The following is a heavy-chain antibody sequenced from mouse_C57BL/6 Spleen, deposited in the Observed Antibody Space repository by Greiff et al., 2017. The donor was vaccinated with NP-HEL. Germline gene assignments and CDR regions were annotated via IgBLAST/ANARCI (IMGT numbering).Heavy chain of an antibody. CDR3: ARYDYDVGAMDY. V-gene: IGHV1-52*01. J-gene: IGHJ4*01. Sequence: VQLQQSGAELVRPGSSVKLSCKASGYTFTSYWMHWVKQRPIQGLEWIGNIDPSDSETHYNQKFKDKATLTVDKSSSTAYMQLSSLTSEDSAVYYCARYDYDVGAMDYWDQGTSVTVSS. CDR1: GYTFTSYW. D-gene: IGHD2-4*01. CDR2: IDPSDSET.